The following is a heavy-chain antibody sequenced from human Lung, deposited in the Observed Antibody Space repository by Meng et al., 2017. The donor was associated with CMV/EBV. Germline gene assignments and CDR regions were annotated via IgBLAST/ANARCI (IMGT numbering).Heavy chain of an antibody. CDR3: ASDNNWGPDY. CDR1: GYTFTAHY. J-gene: IGHJ4*02. V-gene: IGHV1-2*02. D-gene: IGHD7-27*01. CDR2: IHPHRGDT. Sequence: ASXXVSCKASGYTFTAHYFHWARQAPGQGLEWMGWIHPHRGDTNYAQQFQGRVTLTRDTSINTGYMELTRLTSDDTAVYYCASDNNWGPDYWGQGTLVTVSS.